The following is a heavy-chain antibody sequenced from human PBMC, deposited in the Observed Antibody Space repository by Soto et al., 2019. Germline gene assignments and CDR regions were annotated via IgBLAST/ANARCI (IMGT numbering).Heavy chain of an antibody. CDR1: GFTFSSYA. CDR2: ISYDGSNK. V-gene: IGHV3-30-3*01. Sequence: PGGSLRLSCAASGFTFSSYAMHWVRQAPGKGLEWVAVISYDGSNKYYADSVKGRFTVSRDNTQNSLFLLMNSLRAEDTAVYYCARDRDWAFDYWGQGTLVTVSS. D-gene: IGHD3-9*01. CDR3: ARDRDWAFDY. J-gene: IGHJ4*02.